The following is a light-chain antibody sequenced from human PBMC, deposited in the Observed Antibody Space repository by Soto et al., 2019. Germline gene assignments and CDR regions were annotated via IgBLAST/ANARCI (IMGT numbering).Light chain of an antibody. J-gene: IGLJ3*02. CDR1: SSDVGGYHY. V-gene: IGLV2-14*01. CDR2: DVS. CDR3: SSYTSSSTWV. Sequence: QSVLTQPDSVSGSPGQSIPISCTGTSSDVGGYHYVSWYQQHPGKAPKLMIYDVSNRPSGVSNRFSGSKSGNTASLTISGLQAEDEADYYCSSYTSSSTWVFGGGTKLTVL.